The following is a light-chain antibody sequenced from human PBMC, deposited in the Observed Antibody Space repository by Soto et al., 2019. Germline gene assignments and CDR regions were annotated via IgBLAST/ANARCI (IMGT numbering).Light chain of an antibody. CDR1: QSVGSN. CDR2: GAS. Sequence: EIVMTQSPATLSVSPGERATLSCRASQSVGSNLAWYQHKPGQAPRLLIYGASTRVTGIPARFSGSGSGTEFTLTISSLQSEDFAVYYCQQYNNWPRTFGQGTNVDIK. V-gene: IGKV3-15*01. CDR3: QQYNNWPRT. J-gene: IGKJ1*01.